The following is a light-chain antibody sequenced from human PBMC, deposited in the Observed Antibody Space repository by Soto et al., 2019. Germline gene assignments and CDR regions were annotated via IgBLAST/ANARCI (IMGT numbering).Light chain of an antibody. J-gene: IGKJ1*01. CDR1: QSVSSSY. CDR2: GAS. V-gene: IGKV3-20*01. CDR3: QQYGISPRT. Sequence: EIVLTQSPGTLSLSPGERATLSCRASQSVSSSYLAWYQQKLGQAPRLLIYGASSRATGIPARFSGSGSGTDFTLTISRLEPEDFAVYYCQQYGISPRTFGQGTKVEIK.